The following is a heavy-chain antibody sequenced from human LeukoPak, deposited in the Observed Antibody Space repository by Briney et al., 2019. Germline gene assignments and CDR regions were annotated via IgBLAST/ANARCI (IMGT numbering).Heavy chain of an antibody. V-gene: IGHV3-23*01. D-gene: IGHD3-10*01. CDR2: ISGSCGST. CDR3: VKYYYGSGSYYRGAFDI. J-gene: IGHJ3*02. Sequence: GGSLRLSCAASGFTFSSYAMSWVRQAPGGGLEGVSDISGSCGSTYYVDCVKPRFPISRENSKNTLYLQMNSLRAEDTAVYYCVKYYYGSGSYYRGAFDIWGEGTMVSVS. CDR1: GFTFSSYA.